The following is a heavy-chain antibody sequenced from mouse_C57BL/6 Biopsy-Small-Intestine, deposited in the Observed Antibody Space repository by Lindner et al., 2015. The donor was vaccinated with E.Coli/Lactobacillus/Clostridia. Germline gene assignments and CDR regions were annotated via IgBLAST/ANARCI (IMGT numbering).Heavy chain of an antibody. D-gene: IGHD2-2*01. CDR1: GGTFSTYA. Sequence: SVKVSCKASGGTFSTYAISWVRQAPGQGLEWMGGIVPILGIANYAQKFQGRVTITADKSTSTAYMELSSLRSEDTAVYYCASSYGYSYFDYWGQGTLVTVSS. CDR2: IVPILGIA. J-gene: IGHJ2*01. CDR3: ASSYGYSYFDY. V-gene: IGHV1-81*01.